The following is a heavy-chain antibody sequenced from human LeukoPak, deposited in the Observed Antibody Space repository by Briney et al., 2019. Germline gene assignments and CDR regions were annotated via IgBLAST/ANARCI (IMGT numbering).Heavy chain of an antibody. CDR3: ARAETYSSGWYDPFFDY. V-gene: IGHV4-34*01. CDR2: INHSGST. Sequence: PSETLSLTCAVYGGSFSGYYWSWIRQPPGKGLEWIGEINHSGSTNYNPSLKSRVTISVDTSKNQFSLKLSSVTAADTAVYHCARAETYSSGWYDPFFDYWGQGTLVTVST. J-gene: IGHJ4*02. D-gene: IGHD6-19*01. CDR1: GGSFSGYY.